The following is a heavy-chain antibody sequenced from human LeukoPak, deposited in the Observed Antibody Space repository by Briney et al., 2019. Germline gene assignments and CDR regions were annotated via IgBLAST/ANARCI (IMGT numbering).Heavy chain of an antibody. CDR1: GGSISSGSYY. J-gene: IGHJ4*02. D-gene: IGHD1-26*01. V-gene: IGHV4-39*07. CDR3: ASSVGATPVDY. CDR2: INHSGNT. Sequence: PSETLSLTCTVSGGSISSGSYYWSWIRQPPGKGLEWIGEINHSGNTNYNPSLKSRVTISVDTSKNQFSLKLSSVTAADTAVYYCASSVGATPVDYWGQGTLVTVSS.